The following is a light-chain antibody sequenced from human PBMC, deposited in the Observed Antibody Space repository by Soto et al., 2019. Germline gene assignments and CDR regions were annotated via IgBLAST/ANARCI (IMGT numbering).Light chain of an antibody. Sequence: EIVMPQSPATLSVSPGDRATLSCTASQNILSNLAWYQQKPGQAPRLLIYGESTRATGIPVRFSGSGSGTEVTLTINSLQSEDWEMYYGQKYNNWPINCGQGKRLEIK. CDR3: QKYNNWPIN. CDR1: QNILSN. J-gene: IGKJ5*01. CDR2: GES. V-gene: IGKV3-15*01.